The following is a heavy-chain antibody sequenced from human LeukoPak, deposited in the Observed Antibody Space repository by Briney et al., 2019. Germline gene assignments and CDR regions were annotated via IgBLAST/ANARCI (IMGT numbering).Heavy chain of an antibody. J-gene: IGHJ4*02. CDR1: GFTFSSYA. V-gene: IGHV3-23*01. CDR3: ANEYYYDSSGYTPGFDY. Sequence: GGSLRLSCAASGFTFSSYAMSWVRQAPGRGLEWVSAISGSGGSTYYADSVKGRFTISRDNSKNTLYLQMNSLRAEDTAVYYCANEYYYDSSGYTPGFDYWGQGTLVTVSS. CDR2: ISGSGGST. D-gene: IGHD3-22*01.